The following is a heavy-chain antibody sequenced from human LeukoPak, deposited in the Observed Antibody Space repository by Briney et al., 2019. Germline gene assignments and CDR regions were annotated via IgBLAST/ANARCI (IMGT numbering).Heavy chain of an antibody. J-gene: IGHJ4*02. V-gene: IGHV1-46*01. Sequence: ASVKVSCKASGYTFTSYYMHWVRQAPGQGLEWMGLINPSGGTTSYAQKFQGSVTMTRDMSTSTVYMELSSLRSEDTAVYYCARGLGVRGGENDYWGQGTLVTVSS. D-gene: IGHD3-10*01. CDR1: GYTFTSYY. CDR2: INPSGGTT. CDR3: ARGLGVRGGENDY.